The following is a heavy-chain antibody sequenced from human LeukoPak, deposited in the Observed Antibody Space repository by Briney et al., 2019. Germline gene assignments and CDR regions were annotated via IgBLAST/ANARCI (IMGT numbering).Heavy chain of an antibody. CDR1: GYTFSKNW. J-gene: IGHJ4*02. V-gene: IGHV5-51*01. CDR2: IYPGDSDT. CDR3: ARLDDSSGYPDDY. Sequence: GESLKISCKASGYTFSKNWIGWVRQMPGKGLEWMGIIYPGDSDTRYSPSFQGQVTISADKSITTAYLQWSSLKASDTAMYYCARLDDSSGYPDDYWGQGTLVTVSS. D-gene: IGHD3-22*01.